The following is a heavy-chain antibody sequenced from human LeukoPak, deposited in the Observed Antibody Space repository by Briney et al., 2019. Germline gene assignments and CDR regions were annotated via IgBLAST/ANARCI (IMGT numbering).Heavy chain of an antibody. Sequence: PSETLSLTCTVSGGSISSYYWSWIRQPPGKGLEWIGYIYYSGSTNYNPSLKSRVTISVDTSKNQFSLKLSSVTAADTAVYYCARGRDITMVRGAAYYFDYWGQEPWSPSPQ. CDR3: ARGRDITMVRGAAYYFDY. D-gene: IGHD3-10*01. CDR1: GGSISSYY. V-gene: IGHV4-59*01. J-gene: IGHJ4*01. CDR2: IYYSGST.